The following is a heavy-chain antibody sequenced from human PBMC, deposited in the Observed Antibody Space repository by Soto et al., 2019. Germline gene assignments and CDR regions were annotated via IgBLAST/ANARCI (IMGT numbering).Heavy chain of an antibody. J-gene: IGHJ6*02. Sequence: GGSLRLSCAASGFTFSSYSMNWVRQAPGKGLEWVSSISSSSSYIYYADSVKGRFTISRDNAKNSLYLQMNSLRAEDTAVYYCAREIDVVVVAATYGMDVWGQGTTVTVSS. D-gene: IGHD2-15*01. V-gene: IGHV3-21*01. CDR1: GFTFSSYS. CDR3: AREIDVVVVAATYGMDV. CDR2: ISSSSSYI.